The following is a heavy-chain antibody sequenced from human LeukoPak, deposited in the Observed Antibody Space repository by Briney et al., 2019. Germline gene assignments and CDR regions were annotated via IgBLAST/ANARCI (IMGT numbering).Heavy chain of an antibody. CDR3: ARGLGRWSRIWSVAFDI. V-gene: IGHV4-31*03. J-gene: IGHJ3*02. CDR2: IFYTGST. D-gene: IGHD4-23*01. CDR1: SGSISSGGYY. Sequence: SETLSLTCTVSSGSISSGGYYWSWIRQHPGKGLEWIGYIFYTGSTYYNPSLKSRVTISVDTSKNQFSLKLSSVTAADTAVYYCARGLGRWSRIWSVAFDIWGQGTMVTVSS.